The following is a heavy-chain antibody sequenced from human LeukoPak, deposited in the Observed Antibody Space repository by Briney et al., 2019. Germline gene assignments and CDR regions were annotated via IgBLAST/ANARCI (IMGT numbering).Heavy chain of an antibody. CDR1: GFTLSDYY. CDR3: ARAFSPKSFDY. V-gene: IGHV3-11*01. J-gene: IGHJ4*02. Sequence: PGGSLRLSCAASGFTLSDYYTSWIRQAPGKGLEWVSYISSSGTGIYYADSVKGRFTISRDNAKNSLYLQMNSLRAEDTAVYYCARAFSPKSFDYWGQGTLVTVSS. CDR2: ISSSGTGI.